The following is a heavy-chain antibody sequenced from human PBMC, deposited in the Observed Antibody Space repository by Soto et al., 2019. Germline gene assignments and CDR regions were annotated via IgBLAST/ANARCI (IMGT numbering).Heavy chain of an antibody. CDR2: IYYSGST. V-gene: IGHV4-31*03. J-gene: IGHJ4*02. CDR1: GGSISSGGYY. D-gene: IGHD3-22*01. CDR3: ARAYYYDSSRYHWDY. Sequence: SETLSLTCTVSGGSISSGGYYWSWIRQHPGKGLEWIGYIYYSGSTYYNPSLKSRVTISVDTSKNQFSLKLSSVTAADTAVYYCARAYYYDSSRYHWDYWGQGTLVTVSS.